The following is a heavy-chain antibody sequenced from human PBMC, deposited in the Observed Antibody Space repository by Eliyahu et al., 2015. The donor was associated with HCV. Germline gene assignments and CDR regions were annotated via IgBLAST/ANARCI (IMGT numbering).Heavy chain of an antibody. CDR3: AKEGEYGSGMGGIDY. D-gene: IGHD3-10*01. Sequence: EVQLGESGGGLVQPGGSLRLSCAASGFTFSSYAMGWVRQAPGKGLGWVSAITGSGGSTYYADSVKGRFTISRDNSKNTLYLQMNSLRADDTAVYYCAKEGEYGSGMGGIDYWGQGTLVTVSS. V-gene: IGHV3-23*04. CDR1: GFTFSSYA. CDR2: ITGSGGST. J-gene: IGHJ4*02.